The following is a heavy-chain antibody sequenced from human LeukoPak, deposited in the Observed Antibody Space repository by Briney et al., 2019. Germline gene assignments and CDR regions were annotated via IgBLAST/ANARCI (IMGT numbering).Heavy chain of an antibody. Sequence: PSETLSPTCAVYGGSFSGYYWSWIRQPPGKGLEWIGEINHSGSTNYNPSLKSRVTISVDTSKNQFSLKLSSVTAADTAVYYCARGPWYDFWSGYWDLFDYWGQGTLVTVSS. CDR3: ARGPWYDFWSGYWDLFDY. V-gene: IGHV4-34*01. J-gene: IGHJ4*02. CDR1: GGSFSGYY. D-gene: IGHD3-3*01. CDR2: INHSGST.